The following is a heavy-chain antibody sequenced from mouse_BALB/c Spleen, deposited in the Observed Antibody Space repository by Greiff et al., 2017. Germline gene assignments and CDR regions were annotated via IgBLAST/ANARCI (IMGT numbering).Heavy chain of an antibody. Sequence: EVKLQESGPGLVKPSQSLSLTCSVTGYSITSGYYWNWIRQFPGNKLEWMGYISYDGSNNYNPSLKNRISITRDTSKNQFFLKLNPVTTEDTATYYCARGGRWFPDYWGQGTTLTVSS. J-gene: IGHJ2*01. D-gene: IGHD2-3*01. CDR3: ARGGRWFPDY. CDR1: GYSITSGYY. CDR2: ISYDGSN. V-gene: IGHV3-6*02.